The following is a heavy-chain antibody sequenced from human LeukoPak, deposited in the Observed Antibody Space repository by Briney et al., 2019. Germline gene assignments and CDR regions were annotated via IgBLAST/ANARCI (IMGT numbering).Heavy chain of an antibody. CDR2: IYYSGST. J-gene: IGHJ5*02. CDR1: GGSFSSSSYY. V-gene: IGHV4-39*07. D-gene: IGHD1-7*01. CDR3: ARGRTGTPNWFDP. Sequence: PSKTLSLTCTVSGGSFSSSSYYWGWIRPPPGQGLEWIGSIYYSGSTYYNPSLKSRVTISVDTSKNQFSLKLSSVTAADTAVYYCARGRTGTPNWFDPWGQGTLVTVSS.